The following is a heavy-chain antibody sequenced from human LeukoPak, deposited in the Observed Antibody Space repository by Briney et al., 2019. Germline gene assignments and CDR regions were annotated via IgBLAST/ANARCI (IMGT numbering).Heavy chain of an antibody. V-gene: IGHV3-30*02. D-gene: IGHD1-26*01. CDR3: VKGGNTAIVGATSFDY. CDR1: GFTFSNHG. Sequence: GGSLRLSCAASGFTFSNHGMHWVRQAPGRGLEWVTYIRYDGGNEQYAESVKGRFTISRDNSKNTVDLQMNSLGVEDTAVYYCVKGGNTAIVGATSFDYWGQGTLVTVSS. CDR2: IRYDGGNE. J-gene: IGHJ4*02.